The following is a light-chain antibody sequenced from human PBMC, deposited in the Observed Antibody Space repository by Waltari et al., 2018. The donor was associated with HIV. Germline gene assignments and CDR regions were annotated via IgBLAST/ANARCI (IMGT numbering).Light chain of an antibody. J-gene: IGLJ2*01. V-gene: IGLV2-14*03. CDR2: EVN. CDR3: SSYTATKILV. CDR1: NSYIGSYNF. Sequence: SALTQPASVSGSPGQSIHISCPGPNSYIGSYNFTSWYQQQSGKAPRLLISEVNNRPSGVSNRFSGSKAGNTASLSISGFQAEDEGKYYCSSYTATKILVFGGGTDVTVL.